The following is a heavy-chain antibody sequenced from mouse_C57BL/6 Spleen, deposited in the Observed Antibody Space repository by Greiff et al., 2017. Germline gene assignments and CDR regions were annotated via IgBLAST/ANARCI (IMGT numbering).Heavy chain of an antibody. D-gene: IGHD2-10*01. J-gene: IGHJ1*03. CDR1: GYTFTSYW. CDR3: ARWGPYSSGYFDV. V-gene: IGHV1-72*01. Sequence: QVQLQQPGAELVKPGASVKLSCKASGYTFTSYWMHWVKQRPGRGLEWLGRIGPNSGGTKYNEKVKGKVTLTVDKPASTAYMQLSSLTSEDSAVYYCARWGPYSSGYFDVWGTGTTVTVSS. CDR2: IGPNSGGT.